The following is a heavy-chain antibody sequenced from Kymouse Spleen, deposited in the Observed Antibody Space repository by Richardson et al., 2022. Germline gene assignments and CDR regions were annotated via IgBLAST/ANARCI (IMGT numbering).Heavy chain of an antibody. V-gene: IGHV3-33*01. D-gene: IGHD3-16*02. CDR3: ARDFDYVWGSYRYTLMDY. J-gene: IGHJ4*02. CDR1: GFTFSSYG. Sequence: QVQLVESGGGVVQPGRSLRLSCAASGFTFSSYGMHWVRQAPGKGLEWVAVIWYDGSNKYYADSVKGRFTISRDNSKNTLYLQMNSLRAEDTAVYYCARDFDYVWGSYRYTLMDYWGQGTLVTVSS. CDR2: IWYDGSNK.